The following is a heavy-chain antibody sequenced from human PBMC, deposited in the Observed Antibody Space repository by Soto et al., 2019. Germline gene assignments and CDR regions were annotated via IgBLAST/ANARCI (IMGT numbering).Heavy chain of an antibody. V-gene: IGHV2-5*02. CDR1: GFSLSTSGVG. CDR2: IYWDDDK. CDR3: AHTTPEIGY. Sequence: SGPPLVNSTLSLTLTCTFSGFSLSTSGVGVGWIRQPPGKALEWLALIYWDDDKRYSTSLKSRLTITKDTFKNQAALTMTNIDPGHTATFFCAHTTPEIGYLGQGTLVTVSS. J-gene: IGHJ4*02.